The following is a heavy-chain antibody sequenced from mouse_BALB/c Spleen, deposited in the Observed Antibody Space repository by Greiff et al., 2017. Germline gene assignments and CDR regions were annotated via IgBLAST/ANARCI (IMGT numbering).Heavy chain of an antibody. CDR2: IDPANGNT. Sequence: VQLQQSGAELVRSGASVKLSCTASGFNIKDTYMHWVKQRPEQGLEWIGRIDPANGNTKYDPKFQGKATITADTSSNTAYLQLSSLTSEDTAVYYCAREGDYYYGSYYAMDYWGQGTSVTVSS. CDR3: AREGDYYYGSYYAMDY. CDR1: GFNIKDTY. V-gene: IGHV14-3*02. D-gene: IGHD1-1*01. J-gene: IGHJ4*01.